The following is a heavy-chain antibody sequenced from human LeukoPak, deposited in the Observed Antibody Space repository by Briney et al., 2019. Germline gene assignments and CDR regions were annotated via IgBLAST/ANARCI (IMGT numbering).Heavy chain of an antibody. CDR3: AKARDYYYYYYMDV. Sequence: GGSLRPSCAASGFTFSSYAMSWVRQAPGKGLEWVSAISGSGGSTYYADSVKGRFTISRDNSKNTLYLQMNSLRAEDTAVYYCAKARDYYYYYYMDVWGKGTTVTVSS. V-gene: IGHV3-23*01. CDR2: ISGSGGST. CDR1: GFTFSSYA. J-gene: IGHJ6*03.